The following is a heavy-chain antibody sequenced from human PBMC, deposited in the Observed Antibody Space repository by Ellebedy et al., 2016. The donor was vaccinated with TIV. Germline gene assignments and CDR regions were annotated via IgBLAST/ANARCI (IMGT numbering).Heavy chain of an antibody. D-gene: IGHD3-9*01. CDR1: GYTFTSYG. CDR3: ARGGIGYDILTGLPYGMDV. Sequence: ASVKVSXXASGYTFTSYGISWVRQAPGQGLEWMGWISAYNGNTNYAQKLQGRVTMTTDTSTSTAYMELRSLRSDDTAVYYCARGGIGYDILTGLPYGMDVWGQGTTVTVSS. J-gene: IGHJ6*02. V-gene: IGHV1-18*01. CDR2: ISAYNGNT.